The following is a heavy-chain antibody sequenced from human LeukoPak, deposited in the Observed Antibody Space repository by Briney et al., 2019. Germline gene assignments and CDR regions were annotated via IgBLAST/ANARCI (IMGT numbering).Heavy chain of an antibody. CDR2: ISYSGRT. J-gene: IGHJ4*02. V-gene: IGHV4-39*01. CDR1: DGSISSNSYY. Sequence: PSETLSLTCTVSDGSISSNSYYWGWIRQPPGKGLEWIGSISYSGRTFYNPSLESRVTISVDASKNQFSLELNSVTTADTAVYYCARTTVTTFDYWGQGTLVTVSS. D-gene: IGHD4-17*01. CDR3: ARTTVTTFDY.